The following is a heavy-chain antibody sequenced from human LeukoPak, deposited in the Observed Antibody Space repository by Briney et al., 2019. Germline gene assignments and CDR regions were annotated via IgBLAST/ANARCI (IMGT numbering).Heavy chain of an antibody. CDR3: ARGLSPRINMVRGVRPPFRGVFDY. Sequence: SETLSLTCAVYGGSFSGYYWSWIRQPPGKGLEWIGEINHSGGTNYNPSLRSRVTISVDTSKNQFSLKLSSVTAADTAVYYCARGLSPRINMVRGVRPPFRGVFDYWGQGTLVTVSS. D-gene: IGHD3-10*01. V-gene: IGHV4-34*01. CDR1: GGSFSGYY. CDR2: INHSGGT. J-gene: IGHJ4*02.